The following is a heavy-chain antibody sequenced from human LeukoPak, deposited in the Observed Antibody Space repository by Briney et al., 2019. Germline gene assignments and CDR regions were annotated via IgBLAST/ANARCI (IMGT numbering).Heavy chain of an antibody. D-gene: IGHD2-15*01. CDR2: TNSDGRTT. CDR3: AKDKAVVAPYYFDY. CDR1: GFTFSNYW. Sequence: GGSLRLSCVASGFTFSNYWMHWVRQAPGKGLVWVSRTNSDGRTTTYADSVKGRFTIFRDNAKNTLYLQMNNLRGEDTALYYCAKDKAVVAPYYFDYWGQGTLVTVSS. J-gene: IGHJ4*02. V-gene: IGHV3-74*01.